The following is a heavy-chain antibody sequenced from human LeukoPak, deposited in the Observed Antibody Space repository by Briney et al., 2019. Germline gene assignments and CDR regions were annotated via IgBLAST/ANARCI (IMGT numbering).Heavy chain of an antibody. CDR1: GGSISNYF. V-gene: IGHV4-4*07. D-gene: IGHD5-18*01. Sequence: PSETLSLTCTVSGGSISNYFWSWIRQPAGKGLEWSGRIYTTGITNCNPSLESRVTMSVDTSKNQFSLRLNSVTAADTAVYFCARNALRGYIYGFDYWGQRTLVTVSS. CDR2: IYTTGIT. J-gene: IGHJ4*02. CDR3: ARNALRGYIYGFDY.